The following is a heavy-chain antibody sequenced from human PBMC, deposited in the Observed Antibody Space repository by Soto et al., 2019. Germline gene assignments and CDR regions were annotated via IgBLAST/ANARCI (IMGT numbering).Heavy chain of an antibody. V-gene: IGHV4-61*01. D-gene: IGHD4-4*01. CDR3: ARGYSNYAH. Sequence: PSETLSLTCTVSGGSVSRDSNVWSWIRQPPGKGLEWIGYIYYSGPSRYNPSLESRVTISIDSSKNQVSLTLTSVTAADTAVYYCARGYSNYAHWGRGTLVTVSS. CDR1: GGSVSRDSNV. J-gene: IGHJ4*02. CDR2: IYYSGPS.